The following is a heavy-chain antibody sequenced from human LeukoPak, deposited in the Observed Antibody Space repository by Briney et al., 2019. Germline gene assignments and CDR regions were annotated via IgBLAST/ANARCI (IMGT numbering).Heavy chain of an antibody. J-gene: IGHJ3*02. CDR3: ASQVRGWAAHAFDI. Sequence: SETLSLTCTVSGGSISSSSYYWGWIRQPPGKGLEWIGTIYYDGSTYSNPSLKSRVTMSVDTSKNQFSLKLSSVTAADTAVYYCASQVRGWAAHAFDIWGQGTMVTVSS. D-gene: IGHD3-10*01. CDR2: IYYDGST. V-gene: IGHV4-39*01. CDR1: GGSISSSSYY.